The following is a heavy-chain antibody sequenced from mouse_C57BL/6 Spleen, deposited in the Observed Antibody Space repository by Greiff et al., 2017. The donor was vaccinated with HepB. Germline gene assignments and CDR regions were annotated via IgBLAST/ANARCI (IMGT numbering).Heavy chain of an antibody. CDR3: ASREGYYSNAYYAMDY. J-gene: IGHJ4*01. CDR1: GYTFTDYT. D-gene: IGHD2-5*01. V-gene: IGHV1-62-2*01. Sequence: VQLVESGAELVKPGASVKLSCKASGYTFTDYTIHWVKQRSGQGLEWIGWFYPGSGSIKYNEKFKDKATLTADKSSSTGYMELSSLTSEDSAVYFWASREGYYSNAYYAMDYWGQGTSVTVS. CDR2: FYPGSGSI.